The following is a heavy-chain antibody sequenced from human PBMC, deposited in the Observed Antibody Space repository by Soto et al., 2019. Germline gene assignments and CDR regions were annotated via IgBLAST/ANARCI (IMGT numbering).Heavy chain of an antibody. J-gene: IGHJ4*02. V-gene: IGHV3-33*01. CDR3: ASQGGTGFPPDH. Sequence: QVQLVESGGGVVQPGRSLRLSCEVSGFTFSSHGMHWVRQTPGKGLEWVAVIWYDGSEKYYADSVKGRFTISRDNSKNTLHLQMNSLTVKDTAVYYCASQGGTGFPPDHWGQGTLVTVSS. D-gene: IGHD3-10*01. CDR2: IWYDGSEK. CDR1: GFTFSSHG.